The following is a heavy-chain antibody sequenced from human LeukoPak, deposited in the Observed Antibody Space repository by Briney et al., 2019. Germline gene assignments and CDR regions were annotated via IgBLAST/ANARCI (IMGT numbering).Heavy chain of an antibody. J-gene: IGHJ3*02. CDR1: GFIFREYA. CDR2: ITASDYTT. CDR3: ARDPNGDYIGAFDN. Sequence: GWSLRLSCAASGFIFREYAMTWVRQAPGKGLEWVSSITASDYTTYADSVKGRFTISRDNSKNTLYLQMASLRGDDTALYHCARDPNGDYIGAFDNWGQGTMVTVSS. V-gene: IGHV3-23*01. D-gene: IGHD4-17*01.